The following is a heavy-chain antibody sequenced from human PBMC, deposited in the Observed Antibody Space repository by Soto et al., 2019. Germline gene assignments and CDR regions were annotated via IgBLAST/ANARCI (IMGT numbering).Heavy chain of an antibody. Sequence: PSETLSLTCTVSGGSISSYYWSWIRQPPGKGLEWIGYIYYSGITNYNPSLKSRVTISVDTSKNQFSLKLSSVTVAVTAVYYCARYKSNYYYGMDVWGQGTTVTVSS. CDR3: ARYKSNYYYGMDV. J-gene: IGHJ6*02. V-gene: IGHV4-59*01. D-gene: IGHD1-20*01. CDR2: IYYSGIT. CDR1: GGSISSYY.